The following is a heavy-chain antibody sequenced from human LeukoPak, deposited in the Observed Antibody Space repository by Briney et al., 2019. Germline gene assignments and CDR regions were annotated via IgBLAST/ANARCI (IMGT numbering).Heavy chain of an antibody. CDR2: TYYRSKLYN. J-gene: IGHJ1*01. D-gene: IGHD6-19*01. CDR1: GDSFSSKSAA. Sequence: SQTLSLTCALSGDSFSSKSAAWNWLRQSPSRGLEWLGRTYYRSKLYNDYAVSVKSRITINPDTSKNQFSLQLNSVTPEDTAIYYCAGGHSTGWMDFWGQGTLVTVSS. V-gene: IGHV6-1*01. CDR3: AGGHSTGWMDF.